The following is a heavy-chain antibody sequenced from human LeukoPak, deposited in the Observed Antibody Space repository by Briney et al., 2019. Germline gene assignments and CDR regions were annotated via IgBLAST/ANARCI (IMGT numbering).Heavy chain of an antibody. CDR2: INHSGST. CDR1: GGSFSGYY. CDR3: AGHSSSWYMNPFDY. Sequence: SETLSLTCAVYGGSFSGYYWSWIRQPPGKGLEWIGEINHSGSTNYNPSLKSRVTMSVDTSNNQFSLKLSTVIAADTAVYYCAGHSSSWYMNPFDYWGQGTLVSVSS. J-gene: IGHJ4*02. V-gene: IGHV4-34*01. D-gene: IGHD6-13*01.